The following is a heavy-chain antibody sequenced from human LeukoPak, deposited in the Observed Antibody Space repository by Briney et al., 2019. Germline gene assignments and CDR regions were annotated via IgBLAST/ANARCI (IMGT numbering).Heavy chain of an antibody. CDR3: ARGLMVYATYDY. J-gene: IGHJ4*02. Sequence: TGGTLRLSCAASGFTFSSYAMNWVRQAPGKGLEWVSGIGDSGGSTYYADSVKGRFTISRDNAKNSLYLQMNSLRAEDTAVYYCARGLMVYATYDYWGQGTLVTVSS. V-gene: IGHV3-23*01. CDR2: IGDSGGST. CDR1: GFTFSSYA. D-gene: IGHD2-8*01.